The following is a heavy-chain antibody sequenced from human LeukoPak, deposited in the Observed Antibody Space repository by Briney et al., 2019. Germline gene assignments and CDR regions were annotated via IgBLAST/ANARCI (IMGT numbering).Heavy chain of an antibody. J-gene: IGHJ4*02. CDR2: IYYSGST. D-gene: IGHD3-22*01. V-gene: IGHV4-59*01. Sequence: SETLSLTCTVSGGSISSYYWSWIRQPPGKGLEWIGYIYYSGSTNYNPSLKSRVAISVDTSKNQFSLKLSSVTAADTAVYYCASYSYYYDSSGYFDYWGQGTLVTVSS. CDR1: GGSISSYY. CDR3: ASYSYYYDSSGYFDY.